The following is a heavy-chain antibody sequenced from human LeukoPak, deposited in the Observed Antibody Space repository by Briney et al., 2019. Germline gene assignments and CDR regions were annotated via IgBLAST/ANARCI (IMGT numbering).Heavy chain of an antibody. D-gene: IGHD6-13*01. J-gene: IGHJ4*02. CDR3: ARDLRERRSSWLKFDY. CDR1: GYTFTSYG. CDR2: ISAYNGNT. V-gene: IGHV1-18*01. Sequence: ASVKVSCKASGYTFTSYGISWVRQAPGQGLEWMGWISAYNGNTNYAQKLQGRVTVTTDTSTSTAYMELRSLRSDDTAVYYCARDLRERRSSWLKFDYWGQGTLVTVSS.